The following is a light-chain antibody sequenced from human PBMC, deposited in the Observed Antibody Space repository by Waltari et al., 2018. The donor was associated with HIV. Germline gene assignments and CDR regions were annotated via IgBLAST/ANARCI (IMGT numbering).Light chain of an antibody. Sequence: SYELTQPPSVSVSPGQTARMTCSGDVLPKQYVYWYQQKPGQAPVLVMSKDKERPSGIPERFSGFSSGTKVTLTISGVQAEDEADYYCQSVDSTGTVPHVFGGGTKLTVV. CDR1: VLPKQY. J-gene: IGLJ3*02. CDR2: KDK. CDR3: QSVDSTGTVPHV. V-gene: IGLV3-25*03.